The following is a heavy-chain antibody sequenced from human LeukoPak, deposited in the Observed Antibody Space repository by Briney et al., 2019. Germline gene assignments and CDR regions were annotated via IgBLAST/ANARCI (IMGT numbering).Heavy chain of an antibody. D-gene: IGHD7-27*01. Sequence: GGSLRLSCAASGFTFSSYAMSWVRQAPGKGLEWVSAISGSGGSTYYADSVKGRFTISRDNSKNTLYLQMDSLRAEDTAVYYCAKDGEGFYYYYYMDVWGKGTTVTVSS. CDR1: GFTFSSYA. V-gene: IGHV3-23*01. CDR2: ISGSGGST. CDR3: AKDGEGFYYYYYMDV. J-gene: IGHJ6*03.